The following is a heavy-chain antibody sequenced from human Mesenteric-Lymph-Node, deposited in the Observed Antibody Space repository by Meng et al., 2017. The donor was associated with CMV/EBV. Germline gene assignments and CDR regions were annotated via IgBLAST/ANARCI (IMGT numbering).Heavy chain of an antibody. CDR3: ARPLSWSGYDFDY. CDR2: INHSGST. V-gene: IGHV4-39*07. CDR1: GGSIRGSTSF. D-gene: IGHD3-3*01. J-gene: IGHJ4*02. Sequence: SETLSLTCSVSGGSIRGSTSFWCWIRQPPGKGLEWIGEINHSGSTNYNPSLKSRVTISVDTSKNQFSLKLSSVTAADTAVYYCARPLSWSGYDFDYWGQGTLVTVSS.